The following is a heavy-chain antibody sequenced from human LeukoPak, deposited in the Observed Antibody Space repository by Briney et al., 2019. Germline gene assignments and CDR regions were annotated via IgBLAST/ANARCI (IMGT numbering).Heavy chain of an antibody. D-gene: IGHD2-2*01. Sequence: GGSLRLSCAASGFTFSSYWMNWVRRAPGKGLEWVANIKQDESEKYYVDSVKGRFTISRDNAKNSLYLQMNDLRAEDTAVYYCARVLDSSTSRYQSLKYWGQGTLVTVSS. J-gene: IGHJ1*01. V-gene: IGHV3-7*01. CDR2: IKQDESEK. CDR1: GFTFSSYW. CDR3: ARVLDSSTSRYQSLKY.